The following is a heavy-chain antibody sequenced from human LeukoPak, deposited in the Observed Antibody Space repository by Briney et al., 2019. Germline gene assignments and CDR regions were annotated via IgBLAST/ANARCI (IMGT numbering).Heavy chain of an antibody. CDR3: AKDFGPEGGIAAAATPFDY. D-gene: IGHD6-13*01. CDR2: IRWNSGSI. Sequence: PGRSLRLSCAASGFTFDDYAMHWVRQPPGKGLEWVSGIRWNSGSIGYADSVKGRFTISRDNAKNSLYLQMNSLRAEDMALYYCAKDFGPEGGIAAAATPFDYWGQGTLVTVSS. CDR1: GFTFDDYA. V-gene: IGHV3-9*03. J-gene: IGHJ4*02.